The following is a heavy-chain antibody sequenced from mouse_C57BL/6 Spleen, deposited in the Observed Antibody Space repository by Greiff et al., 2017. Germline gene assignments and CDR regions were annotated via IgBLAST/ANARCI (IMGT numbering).Heavy chain of an antibody. V-gene: IGHV10-1*01. CDR2: IRSKSNNYAT. Sequence: EVQLVESGGGLVQPKGSLKLSCAASGFSFNTYAMNWDRQAPGKGLEWVARIRSKSNNYATYYADSVKDRFTISRDDSESMLYLQMNNLEAEDTAMYCCVSRSTTAEFAYWGQGTLVTVSA. CDR1: GFSFNTYA. J-gene: IGHJ3*01. CDR3: VSRSTTAEFAY. D-gene: IGHD1-2*01.